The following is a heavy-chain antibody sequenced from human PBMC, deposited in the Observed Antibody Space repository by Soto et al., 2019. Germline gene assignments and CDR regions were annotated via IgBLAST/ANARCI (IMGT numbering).Heavy chain of an antibody. CDR2: INAGNGNT. V-gene: IGHV1-3*01. CDR1: GYTFTSYA. CDR3: ARDPTIFGVVQNYGMDV. J-gene: IGHJ6*02. D-gene: IGHD3-3*01. Sequence: ASVKVSCKASGYTFTSYAMHWVRQAPGQRLEWMGWINAGNGNTKYSQKFQGRVTMTIDTSTSTAYMELRSLRSDDTAVYYCARDPTIFGVVQNYGMDVWGQGTTVTVSS.